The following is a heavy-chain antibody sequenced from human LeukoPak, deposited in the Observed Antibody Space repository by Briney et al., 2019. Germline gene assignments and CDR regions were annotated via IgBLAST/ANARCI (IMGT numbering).Heavy chain of an antibody. Sequence: GESLKISCKGSGYSFTSYWIGWVRQMPGKGLEWMGIIYPGDSDTRYSPSFQGQVTISADKSISTAYLQWSSLKAPDTAMYYCARSLVEMATIEGFGYWGQGTLVTVSS. CDR2: IYPGDSDT. D-gene: IGHD5-24*01. CDR3: ARSLVEMATIEGFGY. V-gene: IGHV5-51*01. CDR1: GYSFTSYW. J-gene: IGHJ4*02.